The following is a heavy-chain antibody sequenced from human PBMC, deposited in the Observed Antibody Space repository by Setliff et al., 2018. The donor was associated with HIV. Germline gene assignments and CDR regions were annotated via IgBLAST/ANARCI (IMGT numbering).Heavy chain of an antibody. CDR3: ARGQGAYSGYDYDY. V-gene: IGHV3-48*01. D-gene: IGHD5-12*01. Sequence: PGGSLRLSCAASGFTFSSYSMNWVRQAPGKGLEWVSYISSSSSTTYYADSVKGRLTISRDNSKNTLYLQMNSLRAEDTAVYYCARGQGAYSGYDYDYWGQGTLVTVSS. J-gene: IGHJ4*02. CDR1: GFTFSSYS. CDR2: ISSSSSTT.